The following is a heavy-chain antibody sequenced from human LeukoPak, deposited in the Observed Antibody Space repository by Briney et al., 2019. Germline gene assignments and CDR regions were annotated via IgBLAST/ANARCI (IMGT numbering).Heavy chain of an antibody. Sequence: ASVKVSCKASGYTFTGYYMHWVRQAPGQGLEWVGWINPNSGGTNYAQKFQGRVTMTRDTSISTAYMELSRLRSDDTAVYYCARGLDIVVVPAADYYGMDVWGQGTTVTVSS. CDR2: INPNSGGT. V-gene: IGHV1-2*02. D-gene: IGHD2-2*01. CDR1: GYTFTGYY. J-gene: IGHJ6*02. CDR3: ARGLDIVVVPAADYYGMDV.